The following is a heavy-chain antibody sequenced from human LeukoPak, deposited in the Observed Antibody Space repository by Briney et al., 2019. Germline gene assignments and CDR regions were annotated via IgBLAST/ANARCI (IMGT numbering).Heavy chain of an antibody. CDR3: VRGTDCSATTCYPLSAFDY. CDR1: GFIFSDFG. D-gene: IGHD2-2*01. CDR2: ISSRGTST. J-gene: IGHJ4*02. V-gene: IGHV3-21*04. Sequence: GGSLRLSCVASGFIFSDFGMNWVRQVPGKGLGWVAFISSRGTSTIYAESVKGRFTITRDTGKKSLDLQMTSLRVEDTAAYYCVRGTDCSATTCYPLSAFDYWGQGTLVTVSS.